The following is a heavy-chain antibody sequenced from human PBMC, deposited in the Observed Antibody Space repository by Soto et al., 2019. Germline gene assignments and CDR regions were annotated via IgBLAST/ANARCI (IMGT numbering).Heavy chain of an antibody. CDR2: INALFGNT. V-gene: IGHV1-3*01. J-gene: IGHJ5*02. CDR1: GYTFSSYA. CDR3: ARDLPYNWFDP. Sequence: ATVKVSCKASGYTFSSYAISWVRQAPGQRLEWMGGINALFGNTKYAQKFQGRVTITRDTSASTAYMELSSLRSEDTAVYYCARDLPYNWFDPWGQGTLVTVSS.